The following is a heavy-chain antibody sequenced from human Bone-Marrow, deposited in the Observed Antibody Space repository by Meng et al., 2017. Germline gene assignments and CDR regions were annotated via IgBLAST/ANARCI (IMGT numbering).Heavy chain of an antibody. D-gene: IGHD3-22*01. CDR3: AREGYYYDSSGYYLTPHWYFDL. V-gene: IGHV3-53*01. CDR1: GFTFSSYW. J-gene: IGHJ2*01. Sequence: GESLKISCAASGFTFSSYWMHWVRQAPGKGLEWVSVIYSGGSTYYADSVKGRFTISRDNSKNTLYLQMNSLRAEDTAVYYCAREGYYYDSSGYYLTPHWYFDLWGRGTLVTVSS. CDR2: IYSGGST.